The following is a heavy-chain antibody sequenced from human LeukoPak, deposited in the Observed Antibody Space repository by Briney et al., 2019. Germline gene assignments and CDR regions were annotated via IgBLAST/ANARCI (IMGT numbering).Heavy chain of an antibody. CDR1: GGSISSSSYY. J-gene: IGHJ5*02. Sequence: PSETLSLTCTVSGGSISSSSYYRGWIRQPPGKGLEWIGSIYYSGSTYYNPSLKSRVTISVDTSKNQFSLKLSSVTAADTAVYYCASAALSITMVRGVIITLSWFDPWGQGTLVTVSS. CDR2: IYYSGST. V-gene: IGHV4-39*01. CDR3: ASAALSITMVRGVIITLSWFDP. D-gene: IGHD3-10*01.